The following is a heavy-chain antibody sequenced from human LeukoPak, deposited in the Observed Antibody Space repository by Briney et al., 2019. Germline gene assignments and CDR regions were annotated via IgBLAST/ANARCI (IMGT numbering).Heavy chain of an antibody. CDR3: ARFRTWGDKAFDY. V-gene: IGHV3-48*01. D-gene: IGHD2-21*02. J-gene: IGHJ4*02. CDR2: IGTTSGAI. Sequence: GGSLRLSCAASGFTFNAFGMNWVRQAPGEGVEWVSYIGTTSGAIYYADSVKGRFTISRDSAKNSLYLQMNSLRAEDTAVYYCARFRTWGDKAFDYWGQGTLVTVSS. CDR1: GFTFNAFG.